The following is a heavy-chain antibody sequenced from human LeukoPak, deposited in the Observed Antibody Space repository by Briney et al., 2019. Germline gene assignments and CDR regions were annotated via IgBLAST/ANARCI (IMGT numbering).Heavy chain of an antibody. CDR3: AREPRDYYDSSGYFDAFDI. CDR2: IYSGGST. D-gene: IGHD3-22*01. CDR1: GFTVSSNY. J-gene: IGHJ3*02. V-gene: IGHV3-66*01. Sequence: GGSLRLSGAASGFTVSSNYMSWVRQAPGKGPEWVSVIYSGGSTYYADSVKGRFTISRDNSKNTLYLQMNSLRAEDTAVYYCAREPRDYYDSSGYFDAFDIWGQGTMVTVSS.